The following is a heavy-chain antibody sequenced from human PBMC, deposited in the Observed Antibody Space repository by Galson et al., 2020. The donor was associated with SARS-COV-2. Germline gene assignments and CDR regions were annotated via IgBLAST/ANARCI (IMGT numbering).Heavy chain of an antibody. D-gene: IGHD3-10*01. Sequence: SETLSLTCTVSGGSITSSPSYWGWLRQPPGKGLEWVASVYYSGTTYYNPSLKSRLTISVNTSKNQFSLTLSSVTAADTAVYYCARHMSGVTVTSAFHLWGQGTLVSVSS. V-gene: IGHV4-39*01. CDR2: VYYSGTT. CDR3: ARHMSGVTVTSAFHL. CDR1: GGSITSSPSY. J-gene: IGHJ3*01.